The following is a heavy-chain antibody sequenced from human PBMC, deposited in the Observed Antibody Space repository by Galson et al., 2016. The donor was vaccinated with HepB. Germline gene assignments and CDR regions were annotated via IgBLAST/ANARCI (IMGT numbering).Heavy chain of an antibody. CDR1: GGSIRSKY. CDR2: VSDKESA. CDR3: VTGGGWLPDY. J-gene: IGHJ4*02. V-gene: IGHV4-59*01. Sequence: ETLSLTCTVSGGSIRSKYLNWVRQPPGKGLEWVGCVSDKESANCNPSLTGRVTMSIDRSNNQFSLRLSSVTAADTAIYYCVTGGGWLPDYWGQGTLVTVST. D-gene: IGHD6-19*01.